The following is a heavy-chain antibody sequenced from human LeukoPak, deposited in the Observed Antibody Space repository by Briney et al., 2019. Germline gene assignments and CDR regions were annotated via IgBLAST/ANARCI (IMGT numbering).Heavy chain of an antibody. J-gene: IGHJ6*03. CDR2: INQDGGEI. Sequence: GGSLRLSCAASGFTFSSSWMTWVRQAPGKGLEWVASINQDGGEIHYVDSVRGRFTISRDNVKNSLYLQMNSLRAEDTAVYYCARDANGWHYYYMDVWGKGTTVTVSS. D-gene: IGHD6-19*01. CDR3: ARDANGWHYYYMDV. CDR1: GFTFSSSW. V-gene: IGHV3-7*01.